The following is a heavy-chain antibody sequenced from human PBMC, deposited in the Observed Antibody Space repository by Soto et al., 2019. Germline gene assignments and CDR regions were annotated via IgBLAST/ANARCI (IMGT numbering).Heavy chain of an antibody. CDR3: ARGWAWFGELPSDMDV. V-gene: IGHV3-7*01. Sequence: EVQLVESGGGLVQPGGSLRLSCAASGFTFSSYWMSWVRQAPGKGLEWVANIKQDGGEKHYVDSVKGRLTISRDNAKNSLYLQMNSLRAEDTAMYYCARGWAWFGELPSDMDVWGKGTTVTVSS. J-gene: IGHJ6*03. D-gene: IGHD3-10*01. CDR1: GFTFSSYW. CDR2: IKQDGGEK.